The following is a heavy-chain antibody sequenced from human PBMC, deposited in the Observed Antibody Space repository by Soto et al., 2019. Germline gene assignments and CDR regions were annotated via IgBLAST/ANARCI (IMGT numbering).Heavy chain of an antibody. V-gene: IGHV1-18*01. J-gene: IGHJ4*02. D-gene: IGHD2-8*01. CDR2: VSAYNGDT. CDR1: GDTFTSYG. CDR3: ARDRGYCANGVCFRYDY. Sequence: ASVKVCCKASGDTFTSYGISWVRQAPGQGLEWMGWVSAYNGDTNYAQNFQGRVTMTTDTSTSTAYMDLRSLRSDDTATYYCARDRGYCANGVCFRYDYWGQGTLVTVSS.